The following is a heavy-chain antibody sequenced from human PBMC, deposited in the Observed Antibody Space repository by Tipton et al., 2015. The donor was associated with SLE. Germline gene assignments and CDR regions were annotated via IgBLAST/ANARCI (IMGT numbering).Heavy chain of an antibody. CDR3: AKEAPYPDYDGSGYSDY. CDR1: GGPISNADYY. D-gene: IGHD3-22*01. V-gene: IGHV4-30-4*01. J-gene: IGHJ4*02. Sequence: TLSLTCTVSGGPISNADYYWSWIRQPPGKGLEWIGYIYYSGSTYYSPSLKSRVTMSVDTSKNQFSLKLSSVTAADTAVYFCAKEAPYPDYDGSGYSDYWGQGTLVTVSS. CDR2: IYYSGST.